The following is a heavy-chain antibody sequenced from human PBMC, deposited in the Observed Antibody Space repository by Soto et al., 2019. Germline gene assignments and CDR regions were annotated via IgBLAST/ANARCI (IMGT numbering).Heavy chain of an antibody. CDR3: AKSGIRRSSWSYFDY. CDR2: ISYDGSNK. CDR1: GFTFSSYG. V-gene: IGHV3-30*18. J-gene: IGHJ4*02. Sequence: GGSLRLSCAASGFTFSSYGMHWVRQAPGKGLEWVAVISYDGSNKYYADSVKGRFTISRDNSKNTLYLQMNSLRAEDTAVYYCAKSGIRRSSWSYFDYWGQGTLVTVSS. D-gene: IGHD6-13*01.